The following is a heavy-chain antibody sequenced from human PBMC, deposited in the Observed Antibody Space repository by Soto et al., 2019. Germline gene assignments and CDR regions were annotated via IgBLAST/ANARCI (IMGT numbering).Heavy chain of an antibody. J-gene: IGHJ4*02. Sequence: QVQLQESGPGLVKPSQTLSLTCTVSGDSISRGNYYWNWIRQHPGKGLEWIGYIYHTGTTYNNPSLKCRVAISVDTSKNQLSLNLKSVTAADTAVYYCASTTIITSGYFNYWGPGTLVTVSS. CDR1: GDSISRGNYY. D-gene: IGHD3-3*01. CDR2: IYHTGTT. CDR3: ASTTIITSGYFNY. V-gene: IGHV4-31*03.